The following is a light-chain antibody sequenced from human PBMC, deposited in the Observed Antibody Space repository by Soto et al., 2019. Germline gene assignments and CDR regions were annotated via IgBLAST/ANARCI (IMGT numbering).Light chain of an antibody. J-gene: IGLJ1*01. Sequence: QSSLTQPPSVSGSPGKSVTISCTGTSSDVGSYNRVSWYQQPPGTAPKLMIYEVSNRPSGVPDRFSGSKSGNTASLTISGLQAEDEADYYCSLYTSSSTYVFGTGSKVTV. CDR1: SSDVGSYNR. CDR2: EVS. CDR3: SLYTSSSTYV. V-gene: IGLV2-18*01.